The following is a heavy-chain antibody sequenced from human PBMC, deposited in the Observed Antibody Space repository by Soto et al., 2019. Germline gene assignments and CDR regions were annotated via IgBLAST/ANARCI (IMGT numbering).Heavy chain of an antibody. CDR2: IIPFFGSA. Sequence: QAQLEQYGAEVKKPGSSVKVSCKASGDTFSSYAISWVRQAPGQGLEWMGGIIPFFGSAKYAQKFQGRVTIATEQPPIPAYMGLTSLQSLDTAGFFWSSGSPYCTNTRCYTCYYGMNVCGQGTMVTVSS. CDR3: SSGSPYCTNTRCYTCYYGMNV. CDR1: GDTFSSYA. J-gene: IGHJ6*02. D-gene: IGHD2-2*01. V-gene: IGHV1-69*01.